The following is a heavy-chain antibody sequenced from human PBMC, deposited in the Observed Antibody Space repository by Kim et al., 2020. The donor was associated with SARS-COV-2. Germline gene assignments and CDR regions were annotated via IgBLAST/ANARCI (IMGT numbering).Heavy chain of an antibody. CDR3: ARGRYSSSPGAFDI. V-gene: IGHV1-69*04. J-gene: IGHJ3*02. Sequence: AQKFQGRVTSTAEKSTSTAYMELSSLRSEDTAVYYCARGRYSSSPGAFDIWGQGTMVTVSS. D-gene: IGHD6-13*01.